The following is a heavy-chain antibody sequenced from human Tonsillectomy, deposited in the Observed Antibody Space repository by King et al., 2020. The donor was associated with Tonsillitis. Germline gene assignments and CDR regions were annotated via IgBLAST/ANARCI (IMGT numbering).Heavy chain of an antibody. D-gene: IGHD6-19*01. CDR1: GFTFSSYA. CDR3: AKYTSYSSGVNHYVMDV. CDR2: ISGSGGST. V-gene: IGHV3-23*04. J-gene: IGHJ6*02. Sequence: VQLVDSGGGLVQPGGSLRLSCAASGFTFSSYAMSWVRQAPGKGLEWVSAISGSGGSTYYADSVTGRFTIYRDNSKNTLYLQMNSLRAEDTAVYYCAKYTSYSSGVNHYVMDVCGHGTPVTVSS.